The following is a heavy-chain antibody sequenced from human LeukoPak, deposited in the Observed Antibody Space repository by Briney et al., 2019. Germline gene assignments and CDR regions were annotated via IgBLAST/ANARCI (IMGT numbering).Heavy chain of an antibody. Sequence: GGSLRLSCAASGFSFSSYGMHWVRQASGKGLELVAFIRYDGNEKYYADSVKGRFTISRDNSKNTLYLEMNSLRAEDTAVYYCAVRGIVGATSQDYWGQGTLVTVSS. CDR2: IRYDGNEK. CDR3: AVRGIVGATSQDY. D-gene: IGHD1-26*01. V-gene: IGHV3-30*02. CDR1: GFSFSSYG. J-gene: IGHJ4*02.